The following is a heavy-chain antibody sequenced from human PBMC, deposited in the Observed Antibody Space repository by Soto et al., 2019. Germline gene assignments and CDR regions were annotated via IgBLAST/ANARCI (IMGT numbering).Heavy chain of an antibody. Sequence: QVQLVQSGAEVKKPGASVKVSCKASGYTFTSYDINWVRQATGQGLEWMGWMNPNSGNTSSAQKFPGRGTMTRHISISTAYMELSSLRSEDTAVYYCARWPDGYYYYGMDVWCQGTTVTVSS. CDR3: ARWPDGYYYYGMDV. CDR2: MNPNSGNT. V-gene: IGHV1-8*01. CDR1: GYTFTSYD. J-gene: IGHJ6*02.